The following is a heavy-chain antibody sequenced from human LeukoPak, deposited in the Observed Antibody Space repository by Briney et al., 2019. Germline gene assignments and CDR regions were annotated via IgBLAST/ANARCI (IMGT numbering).Heavy chain of an antibody. CDR3: GKTTVGYSSGQKPAWPVDY. CDR1: GFTFGSHA. D-gene: IGHD5-18*01. Sequence: GGSLRLPCEASGFTFGSHAMYWVRQAPGKGLEWVAGIFGSGSSPHYADPVKGRFTISRDNSRNTVYLQINSLRAEDTAVYYCGKTTVGYSSGQKPAWPVDYWGQGTLVTVSS. CDR2: IFGSGSSP. V-gene: IGHV3-23*01. J-gene: IGHJ4*02.